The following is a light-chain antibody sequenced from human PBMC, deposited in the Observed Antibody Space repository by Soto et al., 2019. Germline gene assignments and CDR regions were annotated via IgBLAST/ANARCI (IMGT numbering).Light chain of an antibody. Sequence: IVMTQTPLSLSVTPGQPASISCKTTQSLLRSDGRTCLYWYLQKPGQPPQLLIYEVSNRYSGVPDWFSGSGSGRDFTLKISRVEAEDVGVYYCMQNIELPLSFGGGTKVEIK. V-gene: IGKV2D-29*01. CDR2: EVS. CDR3: MQNIELPLS. J-gene: IGKJ4*01. CDR1: QSLLRSDGRTC.